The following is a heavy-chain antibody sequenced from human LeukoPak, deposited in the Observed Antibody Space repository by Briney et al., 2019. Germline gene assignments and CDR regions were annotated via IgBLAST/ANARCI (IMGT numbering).Heavy chain of an antibody. CDR1: GGSISSYY. CDR3: ARGASGYSYG. CDR2: IYCSGWT. V-gene: IGHV4-59*07. J-gene: IGHJ4*02. Sequence: SDTHPLTCTVSGGSISSYYWSWIRQPPGKGLEWIGYIYCSGWTPFNHSLMSRVTISIDTSKNQFSLNLSSVTAADTAVYYCARGASGYSYGWGQGTLDTVSS. D-gene: IGHD5-18*01.